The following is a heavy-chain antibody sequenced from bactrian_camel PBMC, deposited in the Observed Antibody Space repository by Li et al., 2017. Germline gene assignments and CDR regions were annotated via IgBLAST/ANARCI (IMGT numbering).Heavy chain of an antibody. J-gene: IGHJ6*01. CDR1: GFTFSSYW. Sequence: QLVESGGGLVQPGGSLRISCAASGFTFSSYWMYWVRQAPGKGLEWVSTINSGGGTTYYADSVKGRFTISRDNAKNTVYLQMNSLKPEDTAVYYCVRDPLLVYYSDYDPGGPLARQGPFFGYWGQGTQVTVS. CDR2: INSGGGTT. D-gene: IGHD4*01. CDR3: VRDPLLVYYSDYDPGGPLARQGPFFGY. V-gene: IGHV3S25*01.